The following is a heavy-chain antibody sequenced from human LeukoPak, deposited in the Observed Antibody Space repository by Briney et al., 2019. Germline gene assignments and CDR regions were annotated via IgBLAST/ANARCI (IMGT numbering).Heavy chain of an antibody. D-gene: IGHD6-13*01. CDR2: IYYSGST. Sequence: PSETLSLTCTVSGGSISSSSYYWGWIRQPPGKGLEWIGSIYYSGSTYYNPSLKSRVTISVDTSKNQFSLKLSSVTAADTAVYYCARVGAAGTFNWFDPLGQGTLVTVSS. CDR3: ARVGAAGTFNWFDP. CDR1: GGSISSSSYY. V-gene: IGHV4-39*01. J-gene: IGHJ5*02.